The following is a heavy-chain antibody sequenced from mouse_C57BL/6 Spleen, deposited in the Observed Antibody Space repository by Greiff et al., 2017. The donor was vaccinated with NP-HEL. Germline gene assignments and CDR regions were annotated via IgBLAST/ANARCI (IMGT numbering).Heavy chain of an antibody. CDR2: IYPGDGDT. D-gene: IGHD1-1*01. Sequence: QVQLKESGPELVKPGASVKISCKASGYAFSSSWMNWVKQRPGKGLEWIGRIYPGDGDTNYNGKFKGKATLTADKSSSTAYMQLSSLTSEDSAVYFCARSVYYGSSLWFAYWGQGTLVTVSA. CDR3: ARSVYYGSSLWFAY. J-gene: IGHJ3*01. CDR1: GYAFSSSW. V-gene: IGHV1-82*01.